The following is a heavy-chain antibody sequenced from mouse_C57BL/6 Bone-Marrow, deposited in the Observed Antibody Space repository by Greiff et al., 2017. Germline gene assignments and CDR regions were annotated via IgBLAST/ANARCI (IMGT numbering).Heavy chain of an antibody. Sequence: EVHLVESGGGLVQPGGSLKLSCAASGFTFSDYYMYWVRQTPEKRLEWVAYISNGGGSTYYPDTVKGRFTISRDNAKNTLYLQMSRLKSEDTAMYYCARLRYGSSYDYFDYWGQGTTLTVSS. CDR2: ISNGGGST. J-gene: IGHJ2*01. D-gene: IGHD1-1*01. CDR3: ARLRYGSSYDYFDY. V-gene: IGHV5-12*01. CDR1: GFTFSDYY.